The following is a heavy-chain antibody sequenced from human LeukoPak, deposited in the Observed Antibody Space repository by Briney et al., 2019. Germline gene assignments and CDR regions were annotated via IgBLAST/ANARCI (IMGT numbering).Heavy chain of an antibody. CDR1: GFTFSDYA. Sequence: GGSLRLSCAASGFTFSDYAMTWVRQAPGKGLECVSSINGSGVRTFYADSVKGRFTISRDDSKNSLYLQMNSLRAEDTAVYYCAKQPRYTSSWAPLDYWGQGTLVTVSS. V-gene: IGHV3-23*01. CDR2: INGSGVRT. CDR3: AKQPRYTSSWAPLDY. J-gene: IGHJ4*02. D-gene: IGHD6-13*01.